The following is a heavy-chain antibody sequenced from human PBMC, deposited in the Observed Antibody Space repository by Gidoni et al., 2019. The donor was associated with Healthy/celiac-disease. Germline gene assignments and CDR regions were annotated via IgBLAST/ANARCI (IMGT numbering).Heavy chain of an antibody. J-gene: IGHJ3*02. CDR3: ARDYYDSSGYSGDDAFDI. CDR1: GGTFSSYA. D-gene: IGHD3-22*01. CDR2: IIPIFGTA. V-gene: IGHV1-69*01. Sequence: QVQLVQSGAEVKKPGSSVKVSCKASGGTFSSYAISWVRQAPGQGLEWLGGIIPIFGTANYAQKFQGRVTITADESTSTAYMELSSLRSEDTAVYYCARDYYDSSGYSGDDAFDIWGQGTMVTVSS.